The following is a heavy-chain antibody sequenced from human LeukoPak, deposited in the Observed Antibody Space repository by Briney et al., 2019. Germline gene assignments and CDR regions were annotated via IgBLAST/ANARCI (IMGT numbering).Heavy chain of an antibody. V-gene: IGHV4-59*08. D-gene: IGHD1-26*01. Sequence: ETXSLTCTVSGGSVTSYYWSWIRQXPTKGLECIGYIYYSGSTDYNPSLKSRVTFSVDTSKNQFSLKLSSVTAADTAVYYCARRAVGATHFDYWGQGTLVTVSS. CDR3: ARRAVGATHFDY. CDR2: IYYSGST. CDR1: GGSVTSYY. J-gene: IGHJ4*02.